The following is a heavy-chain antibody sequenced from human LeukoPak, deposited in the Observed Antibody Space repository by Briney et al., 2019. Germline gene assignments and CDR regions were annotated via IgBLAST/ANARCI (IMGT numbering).Heavy chain of an antibody. J-gene: IGHJ6*03. CDR2: ITASGDNT. Sequence: GGTLRLSCAASGFTFSSYAVSWVRQAPGKGLERVSGITASGDNTYYADSVKGRSNISRDNSKSTLYLQMNSLRAEDTAVYYCATGYQYYDYYYMDVWGKGTTVTISS. CDR1: GFTFSSYA. V-gene: IGHV3-23*01. CDR3: ATGYQYYDYYYMDV. D-gene: IGHD6-25*01.